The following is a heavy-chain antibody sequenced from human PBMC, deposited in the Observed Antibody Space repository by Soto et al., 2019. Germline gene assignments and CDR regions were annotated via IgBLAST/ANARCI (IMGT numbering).Heavy chain of an antibody. D-gene: IGHD2-21*02. CDR2: IYYSGST. CDR1: GGSISSGGYY. J-gene: IGHJ4*02. Sequence: SDTLSITCTVSGGSISSGGYYWSWIRQHPGKGLEWIGYIYYSGSTYYNPSLKSRVTISVDTSKNQFSLKLSSVTAADTAVYYCARTPLPNCGGDCYSGSPFDYWGQGTLVTSPQ. CDR3: ARTPLPNCGGDCYSGSPFDY. V-gene: IGHV4-31*03.